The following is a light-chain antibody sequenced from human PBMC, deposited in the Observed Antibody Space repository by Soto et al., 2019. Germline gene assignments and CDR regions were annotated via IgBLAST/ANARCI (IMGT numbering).Light chain of an antibody. J-gene: IGLJ3*02. Sequence: QSVLTQPPSVSAAPGQTVTISCSGGGSNIEHNYVSWYQQLPGTAPKLLIYETNKRPSGIPDRFSGSKSGTSATLGITGLQTGDEADYYCGTWDSSLSAGVFGGGTKLTVL. CDR3: GTWDSSLSAGV. CDR1: GSNIEHNY. V-gene: IGLV1-51*02. CDR2: ETN.